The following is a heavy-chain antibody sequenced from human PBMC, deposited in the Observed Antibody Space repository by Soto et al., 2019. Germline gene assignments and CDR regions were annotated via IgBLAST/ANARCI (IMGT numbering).Heavy chain of an antibody. CDR3: ARLKDSCLAFDI. Sequence: SETLSLTCTVSGGSISSYYWSWIRQPPGKGLEWIGYIYYSGSTNYNPSLKSRVTISVDTSKNQFSLKLSSVTAADTAVYYCARLKDSCLAFDIWGQGTMVTVSS. V-gene: IGHV4-59*08. J-gene: IGHJ3*02. CDR1: GGSISSYY. D-gene: IGHD2-15*01. CDR2: IYYSGST.